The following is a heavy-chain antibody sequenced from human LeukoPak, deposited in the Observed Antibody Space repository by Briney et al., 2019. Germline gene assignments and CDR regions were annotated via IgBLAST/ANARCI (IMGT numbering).Heavy chain of an antibody. CDR2: IYPGDSDA. V-gene: IGHV5-51*01. D-gene: IGHD1-26*01. Sequence: GESLQISCKGSGYSFTNYWIGWVRPMPGKGLTWMGIIYPGDSDARYSPSFQGQVTISADKSISTAYLQWSSLKASDTAMYYCARRRDLYSGSYYPFDYWGQGTLVTVSS. CDR1: GYSFTNYW. CDR3: ARRRDLYSGSYYPFDY. J-gene: IGHJ4*02.